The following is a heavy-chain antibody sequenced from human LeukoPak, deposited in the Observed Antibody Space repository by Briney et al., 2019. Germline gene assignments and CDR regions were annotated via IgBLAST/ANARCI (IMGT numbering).Heavy chain of an antibody. CDR1: GFTFSSYA. D-gene: IGHD3-10*01. J-gene: IGHJ6*02. V-gene: IGHV3-23*01. CDR3: AKDVGGSGSYSYYYGMDV. Sequence: GGSLRLSCAASGFTFSSYAMGWVRQAPGKGLEWVSAISGSGGSTYYADSVKGRFTISRDNSKNTLYLQMNSLRAEDTAVYYCAKDVGGSGSYSYYYGMDVWGQGTTVTVSS. CDR2: ISGSGGST.